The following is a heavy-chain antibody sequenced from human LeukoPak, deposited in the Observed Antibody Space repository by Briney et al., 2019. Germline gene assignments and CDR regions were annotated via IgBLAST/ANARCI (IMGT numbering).Heavy chain of an antibody. J-gene: IGHJ4*02. Sequence: GGSLRLSCAASGFTFTSYTMNWVRQAPGKGLEWVSYITSSSSTIYYADSVKGRFTMSRDNAENSLSLQLNSLRAEDTAVYYCARNFDSWGQGTLVTVSS. CDR2: ITSSSSTI. CDR3: ARNFDS. CDR1: GFTFTSYT. D-gene: IGHD2/OR15-2a*01. V-gene: IGHV3-48*01.